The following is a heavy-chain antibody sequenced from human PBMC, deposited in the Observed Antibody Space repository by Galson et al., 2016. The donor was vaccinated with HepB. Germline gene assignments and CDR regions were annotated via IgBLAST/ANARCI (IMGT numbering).Heavy chain of an antibody. Sequence: SLRLSCAASGFTFSSYAMSWVRQAPGKGLEWVTGVSFNVNTKYYSEAVQGRFTISRDNSKNTVYVQMDSLRVEDTAIYYCAREHLERPTALDNWGQGTFVTVSP. J-gene: IGHJ3*02. CDR2: VSFNVNTK. D-gene: IGHD1-1*01. CDR1: GFTFSSYA. CDR3: AREHLERPTALDN. V-gene: IGHV3-30*03.